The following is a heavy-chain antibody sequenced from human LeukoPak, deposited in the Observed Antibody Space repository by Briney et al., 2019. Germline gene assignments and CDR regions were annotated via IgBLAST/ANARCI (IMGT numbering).Heavy chain of an antibody. J-gene: IGHJ4*02. V-gene: IGHV3-64*01. CDR3: ARVGVVGPFDY. CDR1: VFTFSSYA. CDR2: MSSNGGTT. D-gene: IGHD1-26*01. Sequence: SQRLSCAASVFTFSSYAMHWVRQATGKGLEYVSAMSSNGGTTDYANSVKGRFTISRDNSKNTLYLQMGSLRAEDMAVYYCARVGVVGPFDYWGQGTLVTVSS.